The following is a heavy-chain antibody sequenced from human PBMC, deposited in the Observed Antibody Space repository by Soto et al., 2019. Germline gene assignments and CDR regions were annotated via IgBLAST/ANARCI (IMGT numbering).Heavy chain of an antibody. CDR3: ARKRVVYSSSWFGGGFDP. CDR2: IYSDSGT. D-gene: IGHD6-13*01. V-gene: IGHV3-53*01. J-gene: IGHJ5*02. CDR1: GLTVSGNY. Sequence: PGGALRLSCAATGLTVSGNYITWVRQAPGKGLEWVSVIYSDSGTYYSDSVKGRFTISRDNSKNTIYLQMNSLRAEDTAVYYCARKRVVYSSSWFGGGFDPWGQGTLVTVYS.